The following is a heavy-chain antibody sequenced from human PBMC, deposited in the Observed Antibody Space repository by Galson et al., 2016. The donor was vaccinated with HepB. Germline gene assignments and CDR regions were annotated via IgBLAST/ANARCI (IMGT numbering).Heavy chain of an antibody. J-gene: IGHJ4*02. CDR1: GGYVYSGSYY. Sequence: SETLSLTCTVSGGYVYSGSYYWSWIRQPAGKGLEWIGCIYGSGTTYYSPSLSGRISMSVDRSTNHFSLKVYSVTAADTAVYFCAREACGGGTCYSANWGPGTLVAVSS. D-gene: IGHD2-15*01. CDR3: AREACGGGTCYSAN. V-gene: IGHV4-61*10. CDR2: IYGSGTT.